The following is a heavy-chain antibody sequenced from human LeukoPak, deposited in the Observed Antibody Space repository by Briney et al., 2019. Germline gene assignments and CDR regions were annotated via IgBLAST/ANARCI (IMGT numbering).Heavy chain of an antibody. Sequence: SETLSLTCTVSGGSISSYYWSWIRQPPGKGLEWIGYIYYSGSTNYNPSLKSRVTISVDTSKNQCSLKLSSVTAADTAVYYCARGGSSYYYYYMDVWGKGTTVTVSS. J-gene: IGHJ6*03. V-gene: IGHV4-59*01. D-gene: IGHD3-16*01. CDR1: GGSISSYY. CDR2: IYYSGST. CDR3: ARGGSSYYYYYMDV.